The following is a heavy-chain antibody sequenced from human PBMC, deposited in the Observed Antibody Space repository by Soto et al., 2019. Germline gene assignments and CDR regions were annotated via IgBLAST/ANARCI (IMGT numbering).Heavy chain of an antibody. CDR2: IYDSGST. J-gene: IGHJ4*02. V-gene: IGHV4-30-4*08. Sequence: SETLSLTCSVSGASISSGDYYWSWIRQHPRKGLEWIGYIYDSGSTYYNPSLKSRVTISVDRSKNQFSLKLSSVTAADTAVYYCAGGIAARPLGYWGQGTLVTVSS. D-gene: IGHD6-6*01. CDR3: AGGIAARPLGY. CDR1: GASISSGDYY.